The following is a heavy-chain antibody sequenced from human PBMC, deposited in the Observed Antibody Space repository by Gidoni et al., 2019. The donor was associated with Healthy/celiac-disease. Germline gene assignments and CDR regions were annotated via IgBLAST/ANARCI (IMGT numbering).Heavy chain of an antibody. CDR1: GGSISSYF. CDR3: ARTPGELSSSPFDY. Sequence: QVQLQVSGAGLGKPSETLSRTCTGSGGSISSYFWSWIRQPPGKGLEWIGYIYYSESTNYNPSLKSRVTISVDTSKNQFSLKLSSVTAADTAVYYCARTPGELSSSPFDYWGQGTLVTVSS. CDR2: IYYSEST. D-gene: IGHD3-16*02. J-gene: IGHJ4*02. V-gene: IGHV4-59*01.